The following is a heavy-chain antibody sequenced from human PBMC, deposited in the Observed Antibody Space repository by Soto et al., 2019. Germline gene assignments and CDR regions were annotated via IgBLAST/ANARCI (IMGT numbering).Heavy chain of an antibody. J-gene: IGHJ4*02. D-gene: IGHD3-22*01. CDR3: AREDYDSSGYALDY. CDR2: IIPIFGTA. Sequence: SVKVSCKASGGTFSSYAISWVRQAPGQGLEWMGGIIPIFGTANYAQKFQGRVTITRDISASTAYMELSSLRSEDTAVYYCAREDYDSSGYALDYWGQGTLVTVSS. CDR1: GGTFSSYA. V-gene: IGHV1-69*05.